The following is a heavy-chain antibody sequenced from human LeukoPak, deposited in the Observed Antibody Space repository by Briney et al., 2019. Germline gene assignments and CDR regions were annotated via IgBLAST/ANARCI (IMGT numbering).Heavy chain of an antibody. Sequence: GGSLRLSCAASGFTFSSYAMSWVRQAPGKGLECVSAIGGSGGYTYYADSVKGRFTISRDNSKNTLYLQMNSLRAEDTAVYYCAKDTHTVSTTGTFDYWGQGTLVTVSS. J-gene: IGHJ4*02. CDR2: IGGSGGYT. D-gene: IGHD4-17*01. CDR1: GFTFSSYA. V-gene: IGHV3-23*01. CDR3: AKDTHTVSTTGTFDY.